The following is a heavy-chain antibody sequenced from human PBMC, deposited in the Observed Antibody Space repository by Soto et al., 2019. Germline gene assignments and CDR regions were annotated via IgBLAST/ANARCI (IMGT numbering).Heavy chain of an antibody. J-gene: IGHJ6*03. CDR2: IIPILGIA. V-gene: IGHV1-69*04. CDR1: GGTFSSYT. CDR3: ARDFTYYDILTGPTTKYYYYMDV. D-gene: IGHD3-9*01. Sequence: GASVKVSCKASGGTFSSYTISWVRQAPGQGLEWMGRIIPILGIANYAQKFQGRVTITADKSTSTAYMELSSLRSEDTAVYYCARDFTYYDILTGPTTKYYYYMDVWGKGTTVTVSS.